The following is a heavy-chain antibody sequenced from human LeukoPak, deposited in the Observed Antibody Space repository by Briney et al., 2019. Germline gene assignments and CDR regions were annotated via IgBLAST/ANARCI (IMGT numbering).Heavy chain of an antibody. D-gene: IGHD4-23*01. CDR2: ISGDGGNT. CDR1: GFTFDDYA. CDR3: AKTRYPSTVVGH. J-gene: IGHJ4*02. V-gene: IGHV3-43*02. Sequence: GGSLRLSCAASGFTFDDYAMHWVRQAPGKGLEWVSLISGDGGNTYYADSVKGRFTISRDNSKNSLYLQMNSLRTEDTALYYCAKTRYPSTVVGHWGQGTLVTVSS.